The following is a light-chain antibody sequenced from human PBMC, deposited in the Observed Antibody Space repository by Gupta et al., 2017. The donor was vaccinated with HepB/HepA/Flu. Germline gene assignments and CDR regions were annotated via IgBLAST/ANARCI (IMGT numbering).Light chain of an antibody. J-gene: IGLJ1*01. CDR2: EVS. Sequence: QSALTQPASVSGSPGQSIPISCTGTSSDVGSYNFVSWYQQHPGKAPKLIIYEVSQRPSGVSNRFSGSKSGNAASLTISGLQAEDEADYHCCSYAGSDTLVFGTGTKVTVL. CDR3: CSYAGSDTLV. CDR1: SSDVGSYNF. V-gene: IGLV2-23*02.